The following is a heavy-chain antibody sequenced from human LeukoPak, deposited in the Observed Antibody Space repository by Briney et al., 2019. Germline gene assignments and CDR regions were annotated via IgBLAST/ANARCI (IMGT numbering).Heavy chain of an antibody. CDR1: GFTFSSYW. D-gene: IGHD3-22*01. Sequence: GSLRLSCAASGFTFSSYWMHWVRQAPGKGLVWVSRIKSDGSTRYADSVKGRFTISRDNAKNTVSLQMNSLRAEDTGVYYCARAPSEIGGYYPEYFRHWGQGALVTVSP. CDR2: IKSDGST. J-gene: IGHJ1*01. V-gene: IGHV3-74*01. CDR3: ARAPSEIGGYYPEYFRH.